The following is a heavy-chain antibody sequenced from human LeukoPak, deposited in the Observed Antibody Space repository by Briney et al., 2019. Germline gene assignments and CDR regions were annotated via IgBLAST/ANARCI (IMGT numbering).Heavy chain of an antibody. Sequence: SVDVSGKAYCGTFSSYAISCVRQAPAPALEWMGRIIPIFGIANYAQKLQGRVTIDADKSTSTDYMELSSLRSEDTAVYYCAVDFWRRQGFDYWGQGTLVTVSS. D-gene: IGHD3-3*01. CDR1: CGTFSSYA. CDR3: AVDFWRRQGFDY. CDR2: IIPIFGIA. V-gene: IGHV1-69*04. J-gene: IGHJ4*02.